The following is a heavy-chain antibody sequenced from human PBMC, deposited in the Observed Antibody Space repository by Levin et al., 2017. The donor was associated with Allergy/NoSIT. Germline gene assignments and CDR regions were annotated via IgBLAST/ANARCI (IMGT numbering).Heavy chain of an antibody. V-gene: IGHV3-74*01. CDR1: GFTFSNYW. D-gene: IGHD1-26*01. CDR3: TRVSDPGIYAAQTFHY. Sequence: GGSLRLSCAASGFTFSNYWMQWVRQAPGEGLVWVSRIITDGSTTTYADSVKGRFTISRDNAKNTLYLQMNSLRAEDTAVYFCTRVSDPGIYAAQTFHYWGQGTLVTVSS. J-gene: IGHJ4*02. CDR2: IITDGSTT.